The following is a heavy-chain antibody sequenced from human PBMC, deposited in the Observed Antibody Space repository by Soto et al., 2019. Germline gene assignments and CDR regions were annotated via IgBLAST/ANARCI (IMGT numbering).Heavy chain of an antibody. CDR1: GFTLRSYA. CDR2: ISYDGSNM. Sequence: PGGSLRLSCAASGFTLRSYAMHWVRQAPGKGLEWVAVISYDGSNMYYADFVKGRFTISRDNSKNTLYLQMNSLRAEDTAVYYCARDRGYFDWLYHFDYWGQGTLVTVSS. CDR3: ARDRGYFDWLYHFDY. V-gene: IGHV3-30-3*01. D-gene: IGHD3-9*01. J-gene: IGHJ4*02.